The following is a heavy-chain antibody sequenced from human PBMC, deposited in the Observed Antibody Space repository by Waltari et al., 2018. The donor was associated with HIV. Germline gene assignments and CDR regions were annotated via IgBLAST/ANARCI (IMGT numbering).Heavy chain of an antibody. J-gene: IGHJ4*02. CDR2: ISPYNGNT. CDR3: ARVAGGDYFDY. D-gene: IGHD4-17*01. CDR1: GYTFFAHG. V-gene: IGHV1-18*01. Sequence: QVQLVQSGGEVQKPGASVKVSCKAPGYTFFAHGITWVRQAPGQGLEWMAWISPYNGNTDYAQRFQGRVSVTTDTSTNTAYMELRSLRSDDTAVYFCARVAGGDYFDYWGQGTLVTVSS.